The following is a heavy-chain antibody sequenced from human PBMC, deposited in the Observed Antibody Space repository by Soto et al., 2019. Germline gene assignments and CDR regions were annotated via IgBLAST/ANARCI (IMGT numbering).Heavy chain of an antibody. J-gene: IGHJ6*03. V-gene: IGHV4-39*01. Sequence: SETLSLTCTVSGGSISSSSYYWGWIRQPPGKGLEWIGSIYYSGSTYYNPSLKSRVTISVDTSKNQSSLKLSSVTVADTAVYYCAGLKPYTGDIVVVPAAIPYYYYYYMDVWGKGTTVTVSS. D-gene: IGHD2-2*02. CDR1: GGSISSSSYY. CDR2: IYYSGST. CDR3: AGLKPYTGDIVVVPAAIPYYYYYYMDV.